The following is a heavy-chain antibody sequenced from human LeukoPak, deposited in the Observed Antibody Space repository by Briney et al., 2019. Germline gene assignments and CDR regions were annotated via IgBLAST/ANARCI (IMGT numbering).Heavy chain of an antibody. CDR1: GFTFSSYG. CDR2: IWYDGSNK. Sequence: PGGSVRLSCAASGFTFSSYGMHWVRQAPGKGLEWVAVIWYDGSNKYYADSVKGRFTISRDNSKNTLYLQMNSLRAEDTAVYYCAREDGAVAARGFDYWGQGTLVTVSS. V-gene: IGHV3-33*01. J-gene: IGHJ4*02. D-gene: IGHD6-19*01. CDR3: AREDGAVAARGFDY.